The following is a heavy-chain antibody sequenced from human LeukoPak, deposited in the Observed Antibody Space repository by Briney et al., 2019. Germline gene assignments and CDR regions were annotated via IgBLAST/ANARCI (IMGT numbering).Heavy chain of an antibody. D-gene: IGHD2-8*02. Sequence: PGRSLRLSCAASVFTFSSYGMHWVRQAPGKGLEWVAVISYDGSNKYYADSVKGRFTISRDNSKNTLYLQMNSLRAEDTAVYYCAKELYCYYYYGMDVWGKGTRVTVSS. CDR1: VFTFSSYG. V-gene: IGHV3-30*18. CDR3: AKELYCYYYYGMDV. CDR2: ISYDGSNK. J-gene: IGHJ6*04.